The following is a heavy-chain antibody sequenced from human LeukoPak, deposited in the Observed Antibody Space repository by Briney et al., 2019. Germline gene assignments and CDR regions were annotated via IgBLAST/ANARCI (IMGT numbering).Heavy chain of an antibody. V-gene: IGHV3-48*03. Sequence: GGSLRLSCAASGFTFSSYEMNWVRQAPGKGLEWVSYISSSGSTIYYADSVKGRFTISRDNAKNSLYLQMNSLRAEDTPVYYCARVDDYVWGSYRPGFDYWGQGTLVTVSS. CDR3: ARVDDYVWGSYRPGFDY. J-gene: IGHJ4*02. D-gene: IGHD3-16*02. CDR2: ISSSGSTI. CDR1: GFTFSSYE.